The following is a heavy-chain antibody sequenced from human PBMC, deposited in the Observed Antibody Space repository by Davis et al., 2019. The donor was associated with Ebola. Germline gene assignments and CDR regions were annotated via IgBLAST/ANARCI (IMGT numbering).Heavy chain of an antibody. CDR2: IYDHST. CDR3: ATTQWLREFDN. V-gene: IGHV3-53*05. D-gene: IGHD6-19*01. CDR1: GFTVSSNH. J-gene: IGHJ4*02. Sequence: PGGSLRLSCAASGFTVSSNHMSWVRQAPGKGLEWVSVIYDHSTAYADSVRGRFIISRDKSNNTPYLEMNSLRVDDTAVYYCATTQWLREFDNWGQGTLVTVSS.